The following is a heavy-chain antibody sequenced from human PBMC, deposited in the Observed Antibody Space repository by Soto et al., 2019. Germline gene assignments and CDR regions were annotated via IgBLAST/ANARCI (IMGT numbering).Heavy chain of an antibody. CDR1: GGSISSNNW. CDR2: IHSSGSI. J-gene: IGHJ1*01. CDR3: ARDLDGLHDDTSGPFPRPG. V-gene: IGHV4-30-4*01. D-gene: IGHD3-22*01. Sequence: SETLSLTCAVSGGSISSNNWWSWIRQAPGRGLEWIGYIHSSGSIYYNPSLKSRATMSIDTAGNQFSLKVSSVTVADTAVYYCARDLDGLHDDTSGPFPRPGWGQGTLVTVSS.